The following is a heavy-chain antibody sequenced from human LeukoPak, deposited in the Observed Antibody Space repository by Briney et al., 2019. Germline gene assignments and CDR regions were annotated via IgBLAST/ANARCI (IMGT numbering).Heavy chain of an antibody. D-gene: IGHD2/OR15-2a*01. Sequence: PGGSLRLSCAASGFTLTTYGMHWVRQAPGKGLEWVTFMRYDGGDRFYADSVRGRFTISRDISKNTLYLQMNSLRAEDTAVYYCAKDFSATLGWYFHLWGRGTLVTVSP. J-gene: IGHJ2*01. CDR2: MRYDGGDR. CDR3: AKDFSATLGWYFHL. V-gene: IGHV3-30*02. CDR1: GFTLTTYG.